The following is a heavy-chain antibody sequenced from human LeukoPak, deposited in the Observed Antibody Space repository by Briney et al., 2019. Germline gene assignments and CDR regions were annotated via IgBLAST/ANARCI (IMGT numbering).Heavy chain of an antibody. J-gene: IGHJ6*03. CDR2: ISSSSSYI. V-gene: IGHV3-21*01. D-gene: IGHD6-6*01. CDR1: GFTFSSYS. Sequence: GGSLRLSCAASGFTFSSYSMNWVRQAPGKGLEWVSSISSSSSYIYYADSVKGRFTISRDNAKNSLYLQMNSLRAEDTAVYYCARVAARLYYYYYMDVWAKGPRSPSP. CDR3: ARVAARLYYYYYMDV.